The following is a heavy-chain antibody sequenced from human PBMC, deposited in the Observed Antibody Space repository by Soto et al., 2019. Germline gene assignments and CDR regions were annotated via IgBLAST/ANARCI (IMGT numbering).Heavy chain of an antibody. V-gene: IGHV3-53*01. D-gene: IGHD1-1*01. CDR2: LYDVDGS. Sequence: DVQLVESGGGLIQPGESLRLSCAAFGLTISGKKYVAWVRQAPGKGLEWVSALYDVDGSFYADYVTGRFTTSSDSSKTTVYLQMNDLRPDDTAVYYCATWHEREHAFDVWGQGKTVTISS. CDR3: ATWHEREHAFDV. J-gene: IGHJ3*01. CDR1: GLTISGKKY.